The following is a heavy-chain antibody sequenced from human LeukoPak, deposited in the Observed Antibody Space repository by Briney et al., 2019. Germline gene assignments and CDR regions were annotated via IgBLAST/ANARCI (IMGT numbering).Heavy chain of an antibody. D-gene: IGHD2-15*01. V-gene: IGHV3-11*06. Sequence: LSLTCTVSGDSVSSGDYYWNWIRQAPGKGLEWVSSISSSGNYINYADSVKGRFTISRDNAKNSLDLQVNSLRVEDTAVYYCARVGCSGGSCSNRGTYYYMDVWGKGTTVTVSS. J-gene: IGHJ6*03. CDR3: ARVGCSGGSCSNRGTYYYMDV. CDR1: GDSVSSGDY. CDR2: ISSSGNYI.